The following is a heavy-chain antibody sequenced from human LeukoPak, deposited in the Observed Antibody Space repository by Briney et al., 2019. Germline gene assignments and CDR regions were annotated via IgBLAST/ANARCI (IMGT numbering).Heavy chain of an antibody. D-gene: IGHD5-12*01. Sequence: PSETLSLTCTVSGDSTSSSTYYWDWIRQAPGKGLEWIGNIYDSGTTHYNPSLKNRITISGDTSKNQFSLKLNSVTAADTAIYYCATHRRSGSGGSENAFEIWGQGTMVTVSS. CDR1: GDSTSSSTYY. CDR2: IYDSGTT. CDR3: ATHRRSGSGGSENAFEI. J-gene: IGHJ3*02. V-gene: IGHV4-39*01.